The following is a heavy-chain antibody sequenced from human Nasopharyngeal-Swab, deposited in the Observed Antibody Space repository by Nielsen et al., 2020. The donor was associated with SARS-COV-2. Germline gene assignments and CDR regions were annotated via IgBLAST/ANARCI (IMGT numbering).Heavy chain of an antibody. Sequence: WIRQPPGKGLEWIGEINHSGSTNYNPSLKSRVTISVDTSKNQFSLKLSSVTAADTAAYYCARTQRGDGDSRGYYYYYMDVWGKGTTVTVSS. CDR2: INHSGST. CDR3: ARTQRGDGDSRGYYYYYMDV. V-gene: IGHV4-34*01. D-gene: IGHD4-17*01. J-gene: IGHJ6*03.